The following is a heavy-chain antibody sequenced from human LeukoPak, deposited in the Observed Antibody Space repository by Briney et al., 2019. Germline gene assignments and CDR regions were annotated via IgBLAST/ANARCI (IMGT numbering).Heavy chain of an antibody. J-gene: IGHJ5*02. CDR2: IYPGDADT. CDR3: AGGVTYYYDCSGYYYNWFDP. Sequence: GEPLKISCKGSGYTFTSYWIAWLGKMPGKGLNWMGIIYPGDADTRTSPSFQGQVTNSADKSIGTAYLQWSSLKASDTAMYYCAGGVTYYYDCSGYYYNWFDPWGQGTLVTVSS. CDR1: GYTFTSYW. V-gene: IGHV5-51*01. D-gene: IGHD3-22*01.